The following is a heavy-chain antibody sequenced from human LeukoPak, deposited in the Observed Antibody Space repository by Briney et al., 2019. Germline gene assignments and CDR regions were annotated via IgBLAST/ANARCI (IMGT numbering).Heavy chain of an antibody. Sequence: GGSLRLSCVASGFTFSSYAMSWVRQAPGKGLEWVSGISGSGGSTYHADSVKGRFTISRDNSKNTLNLQMNSLRAEDTAVYYCAKARYSGYDFRGLDYWGQGTLVTVSS. CDR3: AKARYSGYDFRGLDY. J-gene: IGHJ4*02. CDR1: GFTFSSYA. D-gene: IGHD5-12*01. CDR2: ISGSGGST. V-gene: IGHV3-23*01.